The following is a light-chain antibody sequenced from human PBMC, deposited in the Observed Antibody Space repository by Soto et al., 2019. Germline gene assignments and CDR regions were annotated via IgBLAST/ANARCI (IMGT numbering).Light chain of an antibody. Sequence: QAVVTQPPSASGTPGQRVTISCSGSSPNIGGNYVYWYQHHPGKSPRLMIYEVSNRPSGVSNRFSASKSGNTASLTISGLQAEDEADYYCCSYRSTSTLVFGGGTKLTVL. V-gene: IGLV2-14*01. CDR1: SPNIGGNY. J-gene: IGLJ2*01. CDR3: CSYRSTSTLV. CDR2: EVS.